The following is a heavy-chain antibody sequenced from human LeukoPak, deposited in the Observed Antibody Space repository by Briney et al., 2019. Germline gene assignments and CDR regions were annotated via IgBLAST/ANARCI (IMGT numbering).Heavy chain of an antibody. CDR1: GFTFTSYS. J-gene: IGHJ4*02. V-gene: IGHV3-21*04. D-gene: IGHD6-19*01. CDR2: ISSSSSYI. Sequence: GGSLRLSCAASGFTFTSYSMNWVRQAPGKGLEWVSSISSSSSYIYYADSVKGRFTISRDNAKNSLYLQMNSLRAEDTALYYCARVSDISVAAYFDYWGQGTLVTVSS. CDR3: ARVSDISVAAYFDY.